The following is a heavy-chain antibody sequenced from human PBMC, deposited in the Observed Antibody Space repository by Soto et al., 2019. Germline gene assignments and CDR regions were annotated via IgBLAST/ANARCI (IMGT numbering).Heavy chain of an antibody. Sequence: SETLSLTCAVYVGSFSGYYWSWIRQPPGKGLEWIGEINHSGSTNYNPSLKSRVTISVDTSKNQFSLKLSSVTAADTAVYYCASLEGFCSRTSCSYYFEYWGQGTLVTVTP. CDR2: INHSGST. CDR3: ASLEGFCSRTSCSYYFEY. CDR1: VGSFSGYY. J-gene: IGHJ4*02. V-gene: IGHV4-34*01. D-gene: IGHD2-2*01.